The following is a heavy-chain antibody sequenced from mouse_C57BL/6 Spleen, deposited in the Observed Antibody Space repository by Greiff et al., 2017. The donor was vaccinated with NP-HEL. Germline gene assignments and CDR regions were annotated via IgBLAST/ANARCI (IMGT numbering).Heavy chain of an antibody. CDR3: ATHGSSHLDY. CDR1: GYTFTSYW. Sequence: VKLQQPGAELVKPGASVKLSCKASGYTFTSYWMQWVKQRPGQGLEWIGEIDPSDSYTNYNQKFKGKATLTVDTSSSTAYMQLSSLTSEDSAVYYCATHGSSHLDYWGQGTTLTVSS. V-gene: IGHV1-50*01. J-gene: IGHJ2*01. D-gene: IGHD1-1*01. CDR2: IDPSDSYT.